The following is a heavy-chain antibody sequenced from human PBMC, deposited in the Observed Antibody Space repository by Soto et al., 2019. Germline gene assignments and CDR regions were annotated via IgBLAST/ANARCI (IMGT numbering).Heavy chain of an antibody. J-gene: IGHJ4*02. CDR2: ISNDGSYK. V-gene: IGHV3-30-3*01. Sequence: GGSLRLSCAASKITFNNYAMHWVRQAPGKGLEWVAVISNDGSYKYYADSVKGRFTISRDKSKNTLYLQMNSLRPEDTAVYYCARDDAPILTLVRGAIDYWGQGTLVTVSS. D-gene: IGHD3-10*01. CDR1: KITFNNYA. CDR3: ARDDAPILTLVRGAIDY.